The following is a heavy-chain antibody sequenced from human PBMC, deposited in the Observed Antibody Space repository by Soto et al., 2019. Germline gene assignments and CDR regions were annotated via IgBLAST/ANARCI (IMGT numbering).Heavy chain of an antibody. CDR2: VYWNDDK. Sequence: SGPTLVNPTQTLTLTCTFSGFSLSTSQVGVGWIRQPPGKALEWLAHVYWNDDKYYSLSLKSRLTISKDTSKSQVVLTMTNMDPVDTATYQCAHINTRGYYFDYWGQGALVTVSS. CDR1: GFSLSTSQVG. V-gene: IGHV2-5*01. J-gene: IGHJ4*02. CDR3: AHINTRGYYFDY.